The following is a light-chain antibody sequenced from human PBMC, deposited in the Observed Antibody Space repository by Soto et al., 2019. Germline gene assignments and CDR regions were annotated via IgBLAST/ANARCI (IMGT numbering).Light chain of an antibody. CDR2: AAS. CDR3: LQDYNYPRT. V-gene: IGKV1-6*01. J-gene: IGKJ1*01. CDR1: QGIRND. Sequence: AIQMTQTTSSLSASVGDRVTITCRASQGIRNDLGWYQVKPGKAPKLLIYAASSLQAGVPSRFSGSGSGTDFTLTITSLQPEDFGNNYCLQDYNYPRTFGQGTKVEIK.